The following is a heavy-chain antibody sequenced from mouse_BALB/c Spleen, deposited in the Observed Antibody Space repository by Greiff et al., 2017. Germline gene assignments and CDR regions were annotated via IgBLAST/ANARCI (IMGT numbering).Heavy chain of an antibody. D-gene: IGHD2-4*01. Sequence: QVQLQQSGPELVKPGASVKISCKASGYAFSSSWMNWVKQRPGQGLEWIGRIYPGDGDTNYNGKFKGKATLTADKSSSTAYMQLSSLTSVDSAVYFCASYDYGGTASYWGQGTTLTVSS. CDR3: ASYDYGGTASY. CDR1: GYAFSSSW. V-gene: IGHV1-82*01. CDR2: IYPGDGDT. J-gene: IGHJ2*01.